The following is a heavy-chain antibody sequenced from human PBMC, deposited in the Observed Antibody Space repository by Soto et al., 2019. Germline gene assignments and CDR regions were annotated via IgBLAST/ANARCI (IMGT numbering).Heavy chain of an antibody. D-gene: IGHD6-19*01. CDR2: IKQDGSEK. V-gene: IGHV3-7*01. CDR3: ARDWSSGWYDYYYMDV. Sequence: GGSLRLSCAASGFTFSSYWMSWVRQAPGKGLEWVANIKQDGSEKYYVDSVKGRFTISRDNAKNSLYLQMNSLRAEDTAVYYCARDWSSGWYDYYYMDVWGKGTTVTVSS. CDR1: GFTFSSYW. J-gene: IGHJ6*03.